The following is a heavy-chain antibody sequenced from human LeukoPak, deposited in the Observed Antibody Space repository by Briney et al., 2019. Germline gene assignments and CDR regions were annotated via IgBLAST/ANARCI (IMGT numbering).Heavy chain of an antibody. CDR1: GYTFSSYA. Sequence: GASVKVSCKASGYTFSSYAITWVRQAPGQGLEWMGWISVYSGNTNYAQKFQGRVTMTRNTSISTAYMELSSLRSEDTAVYYCAREPRGPNDYWGQGTLVTVSS. D-gene: IGHD1-14*01. CDR2: ISVYSGNT. CDR3: AREPRGPNDY. J-gene: IGHJ4*02. V-gene: IGHV1-8*01.